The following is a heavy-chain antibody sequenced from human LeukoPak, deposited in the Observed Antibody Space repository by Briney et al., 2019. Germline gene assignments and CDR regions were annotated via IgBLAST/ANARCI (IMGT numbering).Heavy chain of an antibody. Sequence: SETLSLTCTVSGGSISSYYWSWIRQPPGKGLEWIGYVYHSGSTNYNPSLKSRVTISVDTSKNQFSLKLSSVTAADTAVYYCAGMRITTPTVRTLDYWGQGTLVTVSS. D-gene: IGHD1-14*01. CDR2: VYHSGST. CDR1: GGSISSYY. V-gene: IGHV4-59*01. J-gene: IGHJ4*02. CDR3: AGMRITTPTVRTLDY.